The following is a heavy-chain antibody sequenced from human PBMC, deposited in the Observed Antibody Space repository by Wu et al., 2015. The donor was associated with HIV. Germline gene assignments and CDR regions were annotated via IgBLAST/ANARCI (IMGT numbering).Heavy chain of an antibody. J-gene: IGHJ4*02. V-gene: IGHV1-2*02. Sequence: QFQLVQSGAEVKKPGASVKVSCKASGYTFTTSDIHWVRQASGQGLEWMGWINPNSGGTNYAQKFQGRVTMTRDTSINTAYMELNRLRSDDTAMYYCARGGAGYSSSWFGYWGQGTLGHRLL. CDR2: INPNSGGT. CDR1: GYTFTTSD. CDR3: ARGGAGYSSSWFGY. D-gene: IGHD6-13*01.